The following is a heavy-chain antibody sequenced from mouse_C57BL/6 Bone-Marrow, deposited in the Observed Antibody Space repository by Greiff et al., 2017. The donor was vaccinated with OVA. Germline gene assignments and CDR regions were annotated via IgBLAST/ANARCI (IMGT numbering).Heavy chain of an antibody. CDR2: IYPRSGNT. CDR1: GYTFTSYG. CDR3: ARTELRLRRNFDY. D-gene: IGHD3-2*02. Sequence: VKLMESGAELARPGASVKLSCKASGYTFTSYGISWVKQRTGQGLEWIGEIYPRSGNTYYNEKFKGKATLTADKSSSTAYMELRRLTSEDSEVYFCARTELRLRRNFDYWGQGTTLTVSS. J-gene: IGHJ2*01. V-gene: IGHV1-81*01.